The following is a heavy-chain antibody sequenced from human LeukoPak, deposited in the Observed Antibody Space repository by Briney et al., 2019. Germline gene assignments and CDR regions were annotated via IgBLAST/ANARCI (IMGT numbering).Heavy chain of an antibody. CDR2: IYYSGST. CDR1: GGSISSGDYY. D-gene: IGHD6-19*01. V-gene: IGHV4-30-4*08. CDR3: ARPGQWLGSFDI. J-gene: IGHJ3*02. Sequence: SQTLSLTCTVSGGSISSGDYYWSWIRQPPGKGLEWIGYIYYSGSTYYNPSLKSRVTIPVDTSKNQFSLKLSSVTAADTAVYYCARPGQWLGSFDIWGQGTMVTVSS.